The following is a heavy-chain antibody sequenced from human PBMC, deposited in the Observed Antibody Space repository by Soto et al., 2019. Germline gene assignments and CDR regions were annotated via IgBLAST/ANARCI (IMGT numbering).Heavy chain of an antibody. Sequence: EVQLVESGGALVQPGGSLRLSCAASGFTFSDHHMDWVRQAPGKGLEWVGRTRNKGNSYTTEYAASVKGRFTISRDESNNSLYLQMNRLKTGDTAVYYCAFGGATRAYWGQGTLVNVSS. J-gene: IGHJ4*02. V-gene: IGHV3-72*01. CDR3: AFGGATRAY. D-gene: IGHD1-26*01. CDR2: TRNKGNSYTT. CDR1: GFTFSDHH.